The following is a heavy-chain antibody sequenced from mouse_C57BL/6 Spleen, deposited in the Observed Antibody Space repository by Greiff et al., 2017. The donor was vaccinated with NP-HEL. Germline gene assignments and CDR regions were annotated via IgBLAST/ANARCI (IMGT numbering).Heavy chain of an antibody. J-gene: IGHJ3*01. V-gene: IGHV1-54*01. CDR2: INPGSGGT. D-gene: IGHD1-1*01. Sequence: QVQLKQSGAELVRPGTSVKVSCKASGYAFTNYLIEWVKQRPGQGLEWIGVINPGSGGTNYNEKFKGKATLTADKSSSTAYMQLSSLTSEDYAVYCCARKELPTGFAYWGQGTLVTVSA. CDR1: GYAFTNYL. CDR3: ARKELPTGFAY.